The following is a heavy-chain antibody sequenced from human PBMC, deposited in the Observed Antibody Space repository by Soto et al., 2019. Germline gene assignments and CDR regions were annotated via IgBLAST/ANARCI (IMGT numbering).Heavy chain of an antibody. Sequence: QVQLVQSGGEVKKPGASVKVSCKASGYTFTSSGFSWVRQAPGQGLEWMGWISGYNGNTKYEQKFQDRVSMTTDTSRSADLVEWRILCSDETVVYCWASGGDVPYYYGMDVWGQGTTVIVSS. CDR2: ISGYNGNT. J-gene: IGHJ6*02. D-gene: IGHD3-10*01. V-gene: IGHV1-18*01. CDR3: ASGGDVPYYYGMDV. CDR1: GYTFTSSG.